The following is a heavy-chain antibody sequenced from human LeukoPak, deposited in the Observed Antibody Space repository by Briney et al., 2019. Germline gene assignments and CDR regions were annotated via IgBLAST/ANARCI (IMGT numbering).Heavy chain of an antibody. CDR3: AAGAGWLIDY. CDR1: GFTFGNYW. Sequence: PGGSLRLSCAASGFTFGNYWMNWVRDDPGEGLEWVAIIKKGGSEKISVESVWGRFTISTDNAKNTLYLQMNSLRAEDTAVYYCAAGAGWLIDYWGQGTLVTVSS. D-gene: IGHD6-19*01. V-gene: IGHV3-7*01. CDR2: IKKGGSEK. J-gene: IGHJ4*02.